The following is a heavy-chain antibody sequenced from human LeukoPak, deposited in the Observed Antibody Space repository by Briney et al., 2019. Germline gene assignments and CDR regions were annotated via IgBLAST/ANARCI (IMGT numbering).Heavy chain of an antibody. CDR3: ARDKQYSGDWFDP. V-gene: IGHV3-74*01. CDR2: INSGGSDT. D-gene: IGHD1-26*01. J-gene: IGHJ5*02. CDR1: GYTFSSYW. Sequence: GGSLRLSCAASGYTFSSYWMHWVRQTPGKGLVWVSRINSGGSDTRYADSVKGRFTISRDNAKNTLYLQMNSLRAEDTAVYYCARDKQYSGDWFDPWGQGTLVTVSS.